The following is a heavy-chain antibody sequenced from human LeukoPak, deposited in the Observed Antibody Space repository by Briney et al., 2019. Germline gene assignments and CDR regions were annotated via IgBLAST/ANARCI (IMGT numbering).Heavy chain of an antibody. CDR3: AKDPSSDNGMDV. V-gene: IGHV3-23*01. J-gene: IGHJ6*04. Sequence: GRSLRLSCVASVFTFRRYAMSCAPQPPAKGLEYVSAITGTGGSTYYTDSVKLRFTIYRDNSKNTLYLQMNSLRVEDTAVYSCAKDPSSDNGMDVWGKGTTVTVSS. CDR2: ITGTGGST. CDR1: VFTFRRYA.